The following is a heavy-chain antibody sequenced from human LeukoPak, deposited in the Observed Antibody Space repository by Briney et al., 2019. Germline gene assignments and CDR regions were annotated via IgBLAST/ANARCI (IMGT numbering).Heavy chain of an antibody. Sequence: ASVKVSCKASGYTFNGYYMHWVRQAPGQGLEWMGRINPKSGGTNYAQKFQDRVTMTRDTSISTAYMEMSRLRYDDTAVYYCARDRGFGSGSFYKYYWGQGTLVTVSS. CDR1: GYTFNGYY. CDR2: INPKSGGT. CDR3: ARDRGFGSGSFYKYY. V-gene: IGHV1-2*06. J-gene: IGHJ4*02. D-gene: IGHD3-10*01.